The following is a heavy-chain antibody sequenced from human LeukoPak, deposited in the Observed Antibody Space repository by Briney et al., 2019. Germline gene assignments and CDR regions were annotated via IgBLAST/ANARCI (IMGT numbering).Heavy chain of an antibody. Sequence: PSESLSLTCTVSGGSISSGGYYWSWIRQHPGKGLEWIGYIYYSGSTYYNPSLKSRVTISVDTSKDQFSLKLSSVTAADTAVYYCAREKSGSSPPDYWGQGTLVTVSS. CDR1: GGSISSGGYY. V-gene: IGHV4-31*03. CDR2: IYYSGST. CDR3: AREKSGSSPPDY. J-gene: IGHJ4*02. D-gene: IGHD6-13*01.